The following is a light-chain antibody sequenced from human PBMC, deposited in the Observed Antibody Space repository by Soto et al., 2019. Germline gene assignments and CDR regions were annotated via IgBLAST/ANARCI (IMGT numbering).Light chain of an antibody. CDR1: QSISSW. CDR3: QQYNSYSTWT. Sequence: IQMTQSPSTLPASVGDRVTITCRASQSISSWLAWYQQKPGKAPKLLIYKASSLESGVPSRFSGSGSGTEFTLTISSLQPDDFATYYCQQYNSYSTWTFGQGTKVDIK. V-gene: IGKV1-5*03. CDR2: KAS. J-gene: IGKJ1*01.